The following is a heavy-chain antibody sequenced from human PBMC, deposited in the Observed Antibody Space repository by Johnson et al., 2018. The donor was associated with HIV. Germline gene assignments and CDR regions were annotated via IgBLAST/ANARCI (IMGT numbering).Heavy chain of an antibody. D-gene: IGHD3-16*02. CDR3: STDHPTAPLFVMNAFDI. J-gene: IGHJ3*02. CDR2: IRSKTAGGTI. Sequence: VQLVESGGGLVKPGGSLRLSCAASGFTFSYAWMNWVRQAPGKGLEWVGRIRSKTAGGTIEYAAPVKGRFTISRDDSKDTLYLQMNSLKIEDTAVYYCSTDHPTAPLFVMNAFDIWDQGTMVTVSS. CDR1: GFTFSYAW. V-gene: IGHV3-15*01.